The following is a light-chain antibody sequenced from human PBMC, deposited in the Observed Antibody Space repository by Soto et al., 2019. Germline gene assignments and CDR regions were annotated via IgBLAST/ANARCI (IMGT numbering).Light chain of an antibody. Sequence: QSALTQPASVSGSPGQSITISCTGTSSDVLGYNFFSWYQQHPGKPPKLMIYDVSNRPSGVSNRFPGSKSGNTASLTISGLQAEDEADYYCSSYTSTPTLVLFGGGTKVTVL. CDR1: SSDVLGYNF. J-gene: IGLJ2*01. CDR3: SSYTSTPTLVL. V-gene: IGLV2-14*03. CDR2: DVS.